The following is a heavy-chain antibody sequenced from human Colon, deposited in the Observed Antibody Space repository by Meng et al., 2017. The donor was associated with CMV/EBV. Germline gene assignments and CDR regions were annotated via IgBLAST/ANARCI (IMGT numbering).Heavy chain of an antibody. CDR3: ARHAHCSSSRCYTDGMDV. D-gene: IGHD2-2*02. V-gene: IGHV1-2*02. CDR1: GYTFTDYY. J-gene: IGHJ6*02. CDR2: IRPSTAGT. Sequence: ASVKVSCKASGYTFTDYYIHWVRQAPGQGLEWMGWIRPSTAGTTYAQKFHGRVSVTRDTSVSTAYLELSRLTSDDTAVYYCARHAHCSSSRCYTDGMDVWGQGTTVTVSS.